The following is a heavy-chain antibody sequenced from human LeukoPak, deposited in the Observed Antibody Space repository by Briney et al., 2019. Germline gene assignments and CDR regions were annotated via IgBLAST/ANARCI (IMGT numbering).Heavy chain of an antibody. V-gene: IGHV1-8*03. Sequence: ASVKVSCKASGYTFTGYYMHWVRQAPGQGLEWMGWINPNSGNTGYAQKFQGRVTITRNTSISTAYMELSSLRSEDTAVYYCARGVPYDSSGYPTYYFDYWGQGTLVTVSS. CDR2: INPNSGNT. CDR1: GYTFTGYY. D-gene: IGHD3-22*01. J-gene: IGHJ4*02. CDR3: ARGVPYDSSGYPTYYFDY.